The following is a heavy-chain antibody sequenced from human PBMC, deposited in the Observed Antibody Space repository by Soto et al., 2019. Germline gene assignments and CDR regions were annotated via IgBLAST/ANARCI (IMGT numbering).Heavy chain of an antibody. Sequence: GGSLRLSCAASGFTFSSYAVSWVRQAPEKGLEWVSVISGSGGSTYYADSVKGRFTIFRDNSKNTLYLQMNSLRAEDTAVYYCAKGGGVICSSTSCYGVRYFDYWGQGTLVTVSS. CDR3: AKGGGVICSSTSCYGVRYFDY. J-gene: IGHJ4*02. D-gene: IGHD2-2*01. CDR2: ISGSGGST. V-gene: IGHV3-23*01. CDR1: GFTFSSYA.